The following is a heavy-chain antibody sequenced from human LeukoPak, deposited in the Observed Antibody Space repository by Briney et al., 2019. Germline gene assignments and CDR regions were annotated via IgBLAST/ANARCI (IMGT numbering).Heavy chain of an antibody. J-gene: IGHJ4*02. CDR2: ISSSSSTI. V-gene: IGHV3-48*04. CDR3: ATYSSSWFNYYFDY. CDR1: GFTFSSYG. Sequence: GGSLRLSCAASGFTFSSYGMHWVRQAPGKGLEWISYISSSSSTIYYADSVKGRFTISRDNAKNSLFLQMNSLRAEDTAVYYCATYSSSWFNYYFDYWGQGTLVTVSS. D-gene: IGHD6-13*01.